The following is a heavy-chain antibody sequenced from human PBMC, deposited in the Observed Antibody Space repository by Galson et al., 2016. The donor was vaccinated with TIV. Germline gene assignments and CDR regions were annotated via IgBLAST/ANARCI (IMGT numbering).Heavy chain of an antibody. CDR3: TTELGYCSGGYCYYFDY. J-gene: IGHJ4*02. D-gene: IGHD2-15*01. V-gene: IGHV3-15*01. CDR1: GFIFSNAW. CDR2: IKSNFVDGTT. Sequence: SLRLSCAASGFIFSNAWMSWVRQAPGKGLEWVGRIKSNFVDGTTDYAEPVKGRFTISRHESKNKLFLQMNRLKTEDTDVHYCTTELGYCSGGYCYYFDYWGQGTLVTVSS.